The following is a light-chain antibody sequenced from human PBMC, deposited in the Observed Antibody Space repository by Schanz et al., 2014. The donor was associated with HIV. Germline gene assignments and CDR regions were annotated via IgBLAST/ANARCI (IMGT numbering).Light chain of an antibody. CDR3: QQYGGTPLYS. J-gene: IGKJ2*03. V-gene: IGKV3-20*01. CDR1: QTVSSN. CDR2: DTS. Sequence: EIVMTQSPATLSVSPGERATLSCRASQTVSSNLAWYQQKPGQAPRLLIYDTSGRATGIPDRFSGSGAGTDFTLTISRLEPEDFAVYYCQQYGGTPLYSFGQGTKLEIK.